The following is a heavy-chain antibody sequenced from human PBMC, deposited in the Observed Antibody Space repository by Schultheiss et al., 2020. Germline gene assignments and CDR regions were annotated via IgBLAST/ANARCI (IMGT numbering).Heavy chain of an antibody. CDR2: ISYDGSNK. V-gene: IGHV3-30*04. Sequence: GGSLRLSCAASGFTFSSYAMHWVRQAPGKGLEWVAVISYDGSNKYYADSVKGRFTISRDNSKNTLYLQMNSLRAEDTAVYYCAKDPMAAAAGTVYYYYYGMDVWGKGTTVTVSS. CDR1: GFTFSSYA. J-gene: IGHJ6*04. CDR3: AKDPMAAAAGTVYYYYYGMDV. D-gene: IGHD6-13*01.